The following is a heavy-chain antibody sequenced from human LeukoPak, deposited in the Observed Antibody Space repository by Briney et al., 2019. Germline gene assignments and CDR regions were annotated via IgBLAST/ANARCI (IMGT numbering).Heavy chain of an antibody. CDR1: GFTFSSYA. D-gene: IGHD2-21*02. CDR2: ISGSGGST. J-gene: IGHJ3*02. Sequence: GGSLRLSCAASGFTFSSYAMSWVRQAPGKGLEWVSAISGSGGSTYYADSVKGRFTISRDNSKNSLYLQMNSLRAEDTAVCYCARETLGVTAFDIWGQGTMVTVSS. V-gene: IGHV3-23*01. CDR3: ARETLGVTAFDI.